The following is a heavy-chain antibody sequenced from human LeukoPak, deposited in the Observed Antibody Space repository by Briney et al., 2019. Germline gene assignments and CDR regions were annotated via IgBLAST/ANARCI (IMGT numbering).Heavy chain of an antibody. Sequence: SETLSLTCTVSGGSISSYYWSWIRQPPGKGLEWIGYIYYSGSTNYNPSLKSRVTISVDTSKNQFSLKLSSVTAADTAVYYCARHYYDILTGPYYFDYWGQGTLVTVSS. CDR3: ARHYYDILTGPYYFDY. CDR1: GGSISSYY. V-gene: IGHV4-59*08. D-gene: IGHD3-9*01. CDR2: IYYSGST. J-gene: IGHJ4*02.